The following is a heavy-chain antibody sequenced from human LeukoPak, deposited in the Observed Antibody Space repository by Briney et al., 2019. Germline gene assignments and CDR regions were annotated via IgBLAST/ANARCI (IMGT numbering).Heavy chain of an antibody. J-gene: IGHJ4*02. Sequence: ASVKVSCKASGYTFTGYYMHWVRLAPGQRPEWMGWINPKSGGTRFAQKFQGRLAMTRDTSISTAYMELSRLTSDDTAEYYCASTRDDNNLHATYYYYFVYWGQGTLVTVSS. D-gene: IGHD2-15*01. CDR2: INPKSGGT. V-gene: IGHV1-2*02. CDR1: GYTFTGYY. CDR3: ASTRDDNNLHATYYYYFVY.